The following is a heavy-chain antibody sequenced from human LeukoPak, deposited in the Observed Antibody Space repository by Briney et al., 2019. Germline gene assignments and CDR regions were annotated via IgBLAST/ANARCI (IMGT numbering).Heavy chain of an antibody. CDR3: ARDRDSSVTLDY. V-gene: IGHV4-59*01. CDR1: GGSISSYY. D-gene: IGHD3-22*01. J-gene: IGHJ4*02. Sequence: SETLSLTCTVSGGSISSYYWSWIRQPPGKGLEWIGYIYYSGSTNYNPSLKSRVTISVDTSKNQFSLKLSSVTAADTAVYYCARDRDSSVTLDYWGQGTLVTVSS. CDR2: IYYSGST.